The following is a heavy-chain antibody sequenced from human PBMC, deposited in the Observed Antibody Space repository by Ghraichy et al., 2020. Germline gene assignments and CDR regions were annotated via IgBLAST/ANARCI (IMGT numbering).Heavy chain of an antibody. CDR1: GFTFSSYS. D-gene: IGHD1-26*01. CDR3: ASLPIVGATPFDY. J-gene: IGHJ4*02. V-gene: IGHV3-21*01. Sequence: GESLNISCAASGFTFSSYSMNWVRQAPRKGLEWGSSISSSSSYIYYADSVKGRFTISRDNAKNSLYLQMNSLRAEDTAVYYCASLPIVGATPFDYWGQGTLVTVSS. CDR2: ISSSSSYI.